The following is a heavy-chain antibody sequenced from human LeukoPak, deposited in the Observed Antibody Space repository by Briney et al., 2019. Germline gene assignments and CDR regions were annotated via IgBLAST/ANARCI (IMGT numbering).Heavy chain of an antibody. V-gene: IGHV3-49*03. CDR3: TRDRPRYDYGDYRDTFDI. CDR1: GFSFGDYA. CDR2: IRSKAYGGTT. J-gene: IGHJ3*02. Sequence: GGSLRLSCSASGFSFGDYATNWFRQAPGKGLEWVGFIRSKAYGGTTEYAASVKGRFTISRDDSKSIAYLQMNSLKIEDTGLYYCTRDRPRYDYGDYRDTFDIWGQGTMVTVSS. D-gene: IGHD4-17*01.